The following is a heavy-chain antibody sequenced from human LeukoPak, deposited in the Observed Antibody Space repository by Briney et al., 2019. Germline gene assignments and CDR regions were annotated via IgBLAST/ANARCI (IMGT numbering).Heavy chain of an antibody. Sequence: SETLSLTCTVSGGSISSYYWSWIRQPPGKGLEWIGYIYYSGSTNYNPSLKSRVTISVDTSKNQFSLKLSSVTAADTAVYYCARGDYGDPLYFDYWGQGTLVTVSS. V-gene: IGHV4-59*01. CDR3: ARGDYGDPLYFDY. CDR2: IYYSGST. D-gene: IGHD4-17*01. J-gene: IGHJ4*02. CDR1: GGSISSYY.